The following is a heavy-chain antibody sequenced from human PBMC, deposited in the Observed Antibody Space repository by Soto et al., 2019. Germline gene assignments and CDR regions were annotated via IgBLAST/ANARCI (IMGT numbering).Heavy chain of an antibody. J-gene: IGHJ6*02. Sequence: ASVKVSCKASGYTFTSYSISWVQQAPGQGLEWMGWISAYNGNTNYAQKLQGRVTMTTDTSTSTAYMELRSLRSDDTAVYYCARDPAAAAGGYYYYYGMDVWGQGTTVTVSS. V-gene: IGHV1-18*01. CDR1: GYTFTSYS. D-gene: IGHD6-13*01. CDR3: ARDPAAAAGGYYYYYGMDV. CDR2: ISAYNGNT.